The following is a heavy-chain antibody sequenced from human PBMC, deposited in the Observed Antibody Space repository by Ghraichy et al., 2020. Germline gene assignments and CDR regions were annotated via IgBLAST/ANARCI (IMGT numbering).Heavy chain of an antibody. D-gene: IGHD6-6*01. CDR1: GFTFSSYG. CDR3: AKVVRSSSPSYFDY. J-gene: IGHJ4*02. Sequence: GGSLRLSCAASGFTFSSYGMHWVRQAPGKGLEWVAVISYDGSNKYYADSVKGRFTISRDNSKNTLYLQMNSLRAEDTAVYYCAKVVRSSSPSYFDYWGQGTLVTVSS. CDR2: ISYDGSNK. V-gene: IGHV3-30*18.